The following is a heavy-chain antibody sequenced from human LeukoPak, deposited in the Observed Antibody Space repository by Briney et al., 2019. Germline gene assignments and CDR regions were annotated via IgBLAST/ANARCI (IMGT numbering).Heavy chain of an antibody. CDR2: IIPIFGTA. J-gene: IGHJ5*02. D-gene: IGHD3-10*01. CDR1: GGTFSSYA. CDR3: AREVVTMVRGVMIRGANWFDP. V-gene: IGHV1-69*05. Sequence: SVKVSCKASGGTFSSYAISWVRQAPGQGLEWMGGIIPIFGTANYAQKFQGRVTITTDESTSTAYMGLSSLRSEDTAVYYCAREVVTMVRGVMIRGANWFDPWGQGTLVTVSS.